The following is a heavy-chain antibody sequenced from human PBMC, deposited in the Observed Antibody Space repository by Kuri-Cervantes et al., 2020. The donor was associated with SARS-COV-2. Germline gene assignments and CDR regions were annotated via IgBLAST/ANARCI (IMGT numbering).Heavy chain of an antibody. Sequence: SETLSLTCTVSGGSVSSGSYYWSWIRQPPGKGLEWIGYIYYSGSTYYNPSLKSRVTISVDTSKNQFSLKLSSVTAADTAVYYCARAPTGGIFGVVYWFDPWGQGTLVTVSS. D-gene: IGHD3-3*01. CDR3: ARAPTGGIFGVVYWFDP. CDR1: GGSVSSGSYY. CDR2: IYYSGST. J-gene: IGHJ5*02. V-gene: IGHV4-61*01.